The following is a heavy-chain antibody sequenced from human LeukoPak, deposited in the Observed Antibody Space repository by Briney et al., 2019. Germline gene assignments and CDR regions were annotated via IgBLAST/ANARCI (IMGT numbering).Heavy chain of an antibody. CDR3: ARDRGRYQLPRDY. V-gene: IGHV1-2*02. J-gene: IGHJ4*02. CDR2: INPNSGGT. D-gene: IGHD2-2*01. Sequence: ASVKVSCKASGYTFTGYYMHWVRQAPGQGLEWMGWINPNSGGTNYAQKFQGRVTMTRDTSISTAYMELSRLRSDDTAVYYCARDRGRYQLPRDYWGQGTLVTVSS. CDR1: GYTFTGYY.